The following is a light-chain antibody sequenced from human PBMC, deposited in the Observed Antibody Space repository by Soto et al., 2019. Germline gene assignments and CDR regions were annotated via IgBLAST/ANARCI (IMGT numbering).Light chain of an antibody. J-gene: IGKJ4*01. CDR2: GAS. Sequence: EIVLTQSPATLSLSPGERATLSCGASQSVSSGYLAWYQQKPGQAPRLLIHGASSRATGIPDRFSGSGSGTDFTLTISRLEPEDFAFYYCQQYGSSPLTFGGGTKVDIK. V-gene: IGKV3-20*01. CDR3: QQYGSSPLT. CDR1: QSVSSGY.